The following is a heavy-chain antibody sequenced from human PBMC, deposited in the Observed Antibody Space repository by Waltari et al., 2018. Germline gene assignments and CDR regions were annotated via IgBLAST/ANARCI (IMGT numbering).Heavy chain of an antibody. CDR1: GYTFSHKH. CDR3: VRENWYYDY. V-gene: IGHV1-2*06. CDR2: IITNRGGT. D-gene: IGHD1-1*01. Sequence: QVQLVQSGAEVKMPGASVKVSCKASGYTFSHKHVHWVRQAPGQGLQWMGRIITNRGGTDYAQEVQGRVTMTRDTSISTVYMELSSVRSDDTAVYYCVRENWYYDYWGQGTQVTVSS. J-gene: IGHJ4*02.